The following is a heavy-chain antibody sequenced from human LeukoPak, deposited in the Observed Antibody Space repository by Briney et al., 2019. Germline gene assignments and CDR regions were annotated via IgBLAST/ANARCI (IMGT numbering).Heavy chain of an antibody. CDR2: IYYSGST. CDR1: GGSISSYY. V-gene: IGHV4-59*01. CDR3: ARGCDSYCYWGIGFES. J-gene: IGHJ4*02. D-gene: IGHD2-21*02. Sequence: PSETLSLTCTVSGGSISSYYWSWIRQPPGKGLEWIGYIYYSGSTNYKPSLKSRVTISVETSKNQFSLKLRSVTAADTAVYYCARGCDSYCYWGIGFESWGQGTLVTVSS.